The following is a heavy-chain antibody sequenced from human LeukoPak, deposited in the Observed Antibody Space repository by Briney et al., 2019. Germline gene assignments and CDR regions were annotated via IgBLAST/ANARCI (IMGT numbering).Heavy chain of an antibody. J-gene: IGHJ4*02. V-gene: IGHV4-39*07. Sequence: SETLSLTCTVSGGSISSSSYFWGWIRQPPGKGLEWIGSINYSGNTYFRPSLKSRVTISVDTSKNQFSLKLRSVTAADTAVYYCAIQSIAAAGPFDYWGQGTLVTVSS. D-gene: IGHD6-13*01. CDR3: AIQSIAAAGPFDY. CDR1: GGSISSSSYF. CDR2: INYSGNT.